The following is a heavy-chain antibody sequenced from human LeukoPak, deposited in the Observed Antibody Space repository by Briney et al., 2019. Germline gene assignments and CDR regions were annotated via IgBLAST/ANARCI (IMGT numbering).Heavy chain of an antibody. CDR2: ISAYNGNT. Sequence: ASVKVSCKASGYIFTNYGISWVRQAPGQGLEWMGWISAYNGNTNYAQKFQGRVTMTTDTSTSTAYMELRSLRSDDTAVYYCARGGHYRTHYYDSSGDYWGQGTLVTVSS. CDR3: ARGGHYRTHYYDSSGDY. D-gene: IGHD3-22*01. J-gene: IGHJ4*02. V-gene: IGHV1-18*01. CDR1: GYIFTNYG.